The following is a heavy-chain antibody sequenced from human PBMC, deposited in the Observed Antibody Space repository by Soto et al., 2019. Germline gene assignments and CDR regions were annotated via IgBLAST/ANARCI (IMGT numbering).Heavy chain of an antibody. V-gene: IGHV3-30-3*01. CDR3: AREDASSGHAGTFQY. CDR1: GFTFSTYV. J-gene: IGHJ1*01. D-gene: IGHD3-22*01. CDR2: ISHDGGAQ. Sequence: QVPLVESGGGVVQPGRSLRLSCVASGFTFSTYVMHWVRQAPGKGLEWVAGISHDGGAQHYTDSVKGRFTISRDNSKNTLYVQMNSLRDEDTAVYYCAREDASSGHAGTFQYWGQGTLVTVSS.